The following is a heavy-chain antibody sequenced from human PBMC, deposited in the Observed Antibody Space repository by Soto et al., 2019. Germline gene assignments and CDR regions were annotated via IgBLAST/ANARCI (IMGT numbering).Heavy chain of an antibody. D-gene: IGHD2-21*02. CDR2: IRSKAYGGTT. CDR3: TVVVTARDAFDI. J-gene: IGHJ3*02. V-gene: IGHV3-49*04. CDR1: GFTFGDYA. Sequence: PGGSLRLSCTASGFTFGDYAMSWVRQAPGKGLEWVGFIRSKAYGGTTEYAASVKGRFTISRDDSKSIAYLQMNSLKTEDTAVYYCTVVVTARDAFDIWGQGTMVTVS.